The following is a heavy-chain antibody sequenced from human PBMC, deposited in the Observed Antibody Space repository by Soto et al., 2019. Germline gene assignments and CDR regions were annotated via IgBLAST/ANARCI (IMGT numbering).Heavy chain of an antibody. CDR2: IIPIFGTA. J-gene: IGHJ4*02. Sequence: VKVSCKASGGTFSSYAISWVRQAPGQGLEWMGGIIPIFGTANYAQRFQGRVTITADKSTSTAYMELSSLRSEDTAVYYCARTKYGSGSYRLFDYWGQGTLVTVSS. CDR3: ARTKYGSGSYRLFDY. D-gene: IGHD3-10*01. CDR1: GGTFSSYA. V-gene: IGHV1-69*06.